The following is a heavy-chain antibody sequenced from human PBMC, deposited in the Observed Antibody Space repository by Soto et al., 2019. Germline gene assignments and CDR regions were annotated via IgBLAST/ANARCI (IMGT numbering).Heavy chain of an antibody. V-gene: IGHV4-34*01. J-gene: IGHJ3*02. D-gene: IGHD5-18*01. CDR3: AREGVTHAFDI. CDR2: INHSGST. CDR1: VGSFSVYY. Sequence: PSETLSITCAFYVGSFSVYYWSWIRQPPGKGLEWIGEINHSGSTNYNPSLKSRVTISVDTSKNQFSLKLSSVTAADTALYYCAREGVTHAFDIWGQGTMVTVSS.